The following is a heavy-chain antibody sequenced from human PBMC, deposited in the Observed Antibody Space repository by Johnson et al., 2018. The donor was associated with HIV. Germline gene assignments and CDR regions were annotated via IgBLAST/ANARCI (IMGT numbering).Heavy chain of an antibody. CDR3: TTDRGYYDSSGYSRAFDI. CDR1: GFTFSNAW. CDR2: IKTKTDGGAT. V-gene: IGHV3-15*01. Sequence: VQLVESGGGLVKPGGSLRLSCAASGFTFSNAWMSWVRQAPGKGLEWVGRIKTKTDGGATDYAAPVKGRFTISRDDSKNTLYLQMNSLKTEDTAVYYCTTDRGYYDSSGYSRAFDIWGQGTMVTVSS. D-gene: IGHD3-22*01. J-gene: IGHJ3*02.